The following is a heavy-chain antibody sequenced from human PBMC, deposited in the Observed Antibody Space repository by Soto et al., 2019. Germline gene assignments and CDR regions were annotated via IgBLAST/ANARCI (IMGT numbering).Heavy chain of an antibody. D-gene: IGHD3-10*01. J-gene: IGHJ5*02. CDR2: IFWDDDK. CDR1: GFSLSTSGVG. Sequence: QITLKESGPTLVKPTQPLTLTCTFSGFSLSTSGVGVGWFRLSPGKALDWLVLIFWDDDKRYSPSLKSRLTITKNASKIQVVLTMTNMDPVDTATYNCAHTAPPPRSYYKEGWFDPWRQGTLVTLSS. CDR3: AHTAPPPRSYYKEGWFDP. V-gene: IGHV2-5*02.